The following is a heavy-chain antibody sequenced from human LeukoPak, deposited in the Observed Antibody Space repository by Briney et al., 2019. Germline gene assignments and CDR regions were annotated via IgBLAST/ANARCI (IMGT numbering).Heavy chain of an antibody. CDR3: AREDLQAGIPY. CDR2: IHYSGST. CDR1: GGSMSRNY. J-gene: IGHJ4*02. D-gene: IGHD6-19*01. V-gene: IGHV4-59*12. Sequence: PSETLSLTCTVSGGSMSRNYWSWIRQPPGKGLEWIGYIHYSGSTNYNPSLKSRVTISLDTSKNQFSLKLNSVTAADTAVYFCAREDLQAGIPYWGQGTLVTVSS.